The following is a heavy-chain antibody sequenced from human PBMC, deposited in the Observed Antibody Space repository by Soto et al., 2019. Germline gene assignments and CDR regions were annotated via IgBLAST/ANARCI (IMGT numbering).Heavy chain of an antibody. Sequence: GASVKVSCKASGYTFTGYAMHWVRQAPGQRLEWMGWINAGNGNTKYSQKFQGRVTITRDTSASTAYMELSSLRSEDTAVYYCARVTGIHYYMDVWGKGTTVTVSS. V-gene: IGHV1-3*01. CDR3: ARVTGIHYYMDV. D-gene: IGHD6-13*01. CDR2: INAGNGNT. CDR1: GYTFTGYA. J-gene: IGHJ6*03.